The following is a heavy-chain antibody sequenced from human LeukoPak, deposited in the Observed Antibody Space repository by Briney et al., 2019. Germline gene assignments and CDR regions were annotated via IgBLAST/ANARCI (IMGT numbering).Heavy chain of an antibody. CDR1: GFTFSSYW. D-gene: IGHD6-19*01. CDR3: ARGFMWLNTHPYGMDV. J-gene: IGHJ6*02. V-gene: IGHV3-7*01. Sequence: PGGSLRLSCAASGFTFSSYWMSWVRQAPGKGLEWVANIKQDGSEKYYVDSVKGRFTISRGNAKNSLYLQMNSLRAEDTAVYYCARGFMWLNTHPYGMDVWGQGTTVTVSS. CDR2: IKQDGSEK.